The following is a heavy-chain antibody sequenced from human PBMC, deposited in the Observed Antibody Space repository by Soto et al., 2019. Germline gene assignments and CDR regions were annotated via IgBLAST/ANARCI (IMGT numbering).Heavy chain of an antibody. Sequence: ASVKVSCKTSGGTFSNDIITWVRQAPGQGLEWMGWISAYNGNTNYAQKLQGRVTMTTDTSTSTAYMELRSLRSDDTAVYYCARVYCSGGSCLDYWGQGTLVTVSS. J-gene: IGHJ4*02. D-gene: IGHD2-15*01. V-gene: IGHV1-18*01. CDR3: ARVYCSGGSCLDY. CDR2: ISAYNGNT. CDR1: GGTFSNDI.